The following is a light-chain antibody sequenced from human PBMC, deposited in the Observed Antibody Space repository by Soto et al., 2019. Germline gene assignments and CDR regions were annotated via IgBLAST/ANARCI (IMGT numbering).Light chain of an antibody. CDR1: SSNIGGGYD. CDR2: GNY. Sequence: QSVLTQPPSVSGAPGQRVTISCTGSSSNIGGGYDVHWYQQVPGTAPKLLIYGNYNRPSGVPDRFSGSKSGTSASLAITGLQAEDEADYYCQSYDSSLSGSWVFGGGTKLTVL. V-gene: IGLV1-40*01. CDR3: QSYDSSLSGSWV. J-gene: IGLJ3*02.